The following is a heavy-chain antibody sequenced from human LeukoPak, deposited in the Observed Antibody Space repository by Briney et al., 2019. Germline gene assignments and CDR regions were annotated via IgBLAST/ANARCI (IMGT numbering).Heavy chain of an antibody. D-gene: IGHD1-26*01. CDR1: GYTFTSYG. CDR3: ARDLEVEASNWFDP. V-gene: IGHV1-18*01. Sequence: ASVKVSCKASGYTFTSYGISWVRQAPGQGLEWMGWISAYNGNTNYAQKLQGRVTMTTDTSTSTAYMELRGLRSDDTAVYDCARDLEVEASNWFDPWGQGTLVTVSS. J-gene: IGHJ5*02. CDR2: ISAYNGNT.